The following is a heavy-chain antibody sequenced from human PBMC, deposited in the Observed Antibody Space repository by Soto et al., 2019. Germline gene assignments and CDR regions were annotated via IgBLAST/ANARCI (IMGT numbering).Heavy chain of an antibody. V-gene: IGHV4-39*07. CDR3: ARVSGSYYYGMDV. CDR1: GGSISSSSYY. J-gene: IGHJ6*02. CDR2: IYYSGST. D-gene: IGHD1-26*01. Sequence: SETLSLTCTVSGGSISSSSYYWGWIRQPPGKGLGWIGSIYYSGSTYYNPSLKSRVTISVDTSKNQFSLKLSSVTAADTAVYYCARVSGSYYYGMDVWGQGTTVTVS.